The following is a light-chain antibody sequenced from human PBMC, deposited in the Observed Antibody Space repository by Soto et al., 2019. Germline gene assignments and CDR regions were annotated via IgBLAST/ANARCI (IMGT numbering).Light chain of an antibody. V-gene: IGKV3-15*01. Sequence: EIVMTQSPGTLSVSPGERATLSCWASQSVSSNLAWYQQKPGQAPRLLIYDASARANGIPARFSGSESGTEFTLIISRLQSGEFAVYYCQQHDDWPLTFGQGTKLEIK. J-gene: IGKJ2*01. CDR3: QQHDDWPLT. CDR1: QSVSSN. CDR2: DAS.